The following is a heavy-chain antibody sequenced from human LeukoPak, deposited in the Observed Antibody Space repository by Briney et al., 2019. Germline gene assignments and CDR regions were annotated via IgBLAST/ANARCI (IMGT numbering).Heavy chain of an antibody. CDR2: ISAYNGNT. J-gene: IGHJ4*02. D-gene: IGHD4-17*01. CDR1: GYTFTSYG. Sequence: GASVKVSCKASGYTFTSYGISWVRQAPGQGLEWMGWISAYNGNTNYAQKLQGRVTMTTDTSTSTAYMELRSLRSDDTAVYSCARDVEWVTTAWVTKRILDYWGQGTLVTVSS. V-gene: IGHV1-18*01. CDR3: ARDVEWVTTAWVTKRILDY.